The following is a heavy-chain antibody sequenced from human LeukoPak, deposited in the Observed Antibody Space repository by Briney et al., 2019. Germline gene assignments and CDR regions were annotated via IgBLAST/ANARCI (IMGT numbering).Heavy chain of an antibody. D-gene: IGHD5-12*01. CDR1: VFTFSSYW. CDR2: IDGDGSNT. V-gene: IGHV3-74*01. J-gene: IGHJ4*02. Sequence: GRSLRLSCAASVFTFSSYWMQWVRQAPGKGLVWVSRIDGDGSNTHYADSVKGRFTISRDNAKHALYLQMNSLRAEDTAVYYCAGGYSGYFYYWGQGTLVTVSS. CDR3: AGGYSGYFYY.